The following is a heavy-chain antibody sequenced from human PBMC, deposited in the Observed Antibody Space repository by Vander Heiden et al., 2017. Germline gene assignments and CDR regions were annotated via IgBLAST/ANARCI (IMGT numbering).Heavy chain of an antibody. CDR1: GFTFSNTW. V-gene: IGHV3-7*01. CDR3: AKNGGAHGMDV. J-gene: IGHJ6*02. D-gene: IGHD4-17*01. CDR2: IKQDGSAK. Sequence: EVQLVESGGGLVQPGGSLRLSCAASGFTFSNTWMSWVRQAPGKGLAWVANIKQDGSAKNYMDSVKGRFTVSRNNAENSLFLQMSSLRDEDTAVYYCAKNGGAHGMDVWGQGTTVTVSS.